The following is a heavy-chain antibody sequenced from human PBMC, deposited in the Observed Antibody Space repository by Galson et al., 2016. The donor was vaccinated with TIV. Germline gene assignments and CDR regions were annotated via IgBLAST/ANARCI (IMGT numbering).Heavy chain of an antibody. V-gene: IGHV3-23*01. CDR2: ISSFGGSA. Sequence: SLRLSCAASEFTFSSYAMSWVRQAPGKGLEWVSSISSFGGSAYYAHSVKGRFTISRDNSQLFLQMNSLRAKDTAVYYCARDRFGAHEAGGSLFDYWGQGTLVTVSS. D-gene: IGHD2-15*01. CDR3: ARDRFGAHEAGGSLFDY. CDR1: EFTFSSYA. J-gene: IGHJ4*02.